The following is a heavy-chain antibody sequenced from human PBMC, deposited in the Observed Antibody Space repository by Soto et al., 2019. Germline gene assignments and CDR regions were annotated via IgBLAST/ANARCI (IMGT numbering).Heavy chain of an antibody. CDR1: GFTFSSYA. Sequence: GGSLRISCAASGFTFSSYAMSWVRQAPGKGLEWVSAISGSGGSTYYADSVKGQVTISRDNSKNTLYMQMNSLRAEDTAVYYCASVLRVSYGMDVWGQGTTVTVSS. CDR2: ISGSGGST. CDR3: ASVLRVSYGMDV. V-gene: IGHV3-23*01. D-gene: IGHD3-16*01. J-gene: IGHJ6*02.